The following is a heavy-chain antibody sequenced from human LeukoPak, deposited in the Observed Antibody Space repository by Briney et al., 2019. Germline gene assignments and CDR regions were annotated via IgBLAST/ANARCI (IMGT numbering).Heavy chain of an antibody. CDR1: GFTFSSYA. CDR2: ISGSGGST. J-gene: IGHJ3*02. D-gene: IGHD5-24*01. CDR3: AKAELEMATIWAPGQSAFDI. V-gene: IGHV3-23*01. Sequence: PGGSLRLSCAASGFTFSSYAMSWVRQAPGKGLEWVSAISGSGGSTYYADSVKGRFTISRDNSKNTLYLQMNSLRAEDTAVYYCAKAELEMATIWAPGQSAFDIWGQGTMVTVSS.